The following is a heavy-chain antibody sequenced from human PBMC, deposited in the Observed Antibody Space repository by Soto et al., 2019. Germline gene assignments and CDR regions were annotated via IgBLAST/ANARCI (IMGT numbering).Heavy chain of an antibody. CDR3: AIDSHSPNRFDN. CDR2: LYSGGET. Sequence: EVQLVESGGGVVQPGGSLRLSCAASGVLVSTNFMSWVRQTPGRGLEWVAILYSGGETYYPDSVRGRFAISRDNSKNTVYLQRNNLRPEDTAVYFCAIDSHSPNRFDNWGQGTLVTVSS. V-gene: IGHV3-66*01. D-gene: IGHD2-21*01. CDR1: GVLVSTNF. J-gene: IGHJ4*02.